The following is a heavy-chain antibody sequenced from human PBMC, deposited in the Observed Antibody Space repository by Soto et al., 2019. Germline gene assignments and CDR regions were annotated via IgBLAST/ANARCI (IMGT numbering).Heavy chain of an antibody. Sequence: PXATLSLTFSVSGASVTRSSYYWACIRQPPGKGLEWIASIHSHSGSTYYDPSLRGRVLISVDTSKNHFSLNLSSVTAADTAVYYCARPGDAYGLDVCGQGTMVTVSS. CDR2: IHSHSGST. CDR1: GASVTRSSYY. D-gene: IGHD2-21*02. J-gene: IGHJ6*02. CDR3: ARPGDAYGLDV. V-gene: IGHV4-39*01.